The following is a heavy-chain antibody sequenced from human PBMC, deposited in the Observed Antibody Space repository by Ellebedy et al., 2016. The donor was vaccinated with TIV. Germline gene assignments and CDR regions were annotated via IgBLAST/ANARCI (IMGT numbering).Heavy chain of an antibody. V-gene: IGHV3-74*01. Sequence: GESLKISCEVSGFTFSGYYMHWVRQAPGKGLVWVARINTDGSTASYADSVEGRFTISRDNARTTLYLQVDSLRAEDTAVYYCARESVRYFDWDYWGQGTLVTVSS. J-gene: IGHJ4*02. CDR2: INTDGSTA. D-gene: IGHD3-9*01. CDR3: ARESVRYFDWDY. CDR1: GFTFSGYY.